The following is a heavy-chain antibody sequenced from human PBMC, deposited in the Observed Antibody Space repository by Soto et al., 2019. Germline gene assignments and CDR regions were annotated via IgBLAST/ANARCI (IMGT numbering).Heavy chain of an antibody. D-gene: IGHD6-25*01. Sequence: LRLSCEASGFMFSSYALSWVRQAPGKGLEWVSGISGSGDSAYHADSVKGRFTISRDDSKNTLYLQMNSLTVEDTAVYYCAKAYSSGSDYYYGMDVWGQGTTVTVSS. J-gene: IGHJ6*02. CDR2: ISGSGDSA. V-gene: IGHV3-23*01. CDR3: AKAYSSGSDYYYGMDV. CDR1: GFMFSSYA.